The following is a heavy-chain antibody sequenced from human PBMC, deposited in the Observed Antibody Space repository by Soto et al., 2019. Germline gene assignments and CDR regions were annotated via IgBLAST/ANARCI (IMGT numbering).Heavy chain of an antibody. Sequence: SLRLSCAASGFTFNTYVMTWVRQAPGKGLEWVSSISGSGVTTKYADSVKGRFTISRDNSKNSLYVQMNSLSADDTAVYYCARNSGYDFWSGYLYWGQGSLVTVSS. CDR2: ISGSGVTT. V-gene: IGHV3-23*01. CDR1: GFTFNTYV. D-gene: IGHD3-3*01. CDR3: ARNSGYDFWSGYLY. J-gene: IGHJ4*02.